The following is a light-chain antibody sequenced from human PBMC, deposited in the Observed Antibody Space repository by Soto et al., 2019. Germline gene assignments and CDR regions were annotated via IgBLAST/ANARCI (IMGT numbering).Light chain of an antibody. Sequence: DIQMTQSPSSLSASVGDRVTITCRASQSISSYLNWYQQKPGKAPKLLIYAASSLQSGVPSRFSGSGSGTDFTLTISSMQHEDFANYYCQQSYSTTRTFGKGTKVDIK. J-gene: IGKJ1*01. CDR3: QQSYSTTRT. CDR1: QSISSY. V-gene: IGKV1-39*01. CDR2: AAS.